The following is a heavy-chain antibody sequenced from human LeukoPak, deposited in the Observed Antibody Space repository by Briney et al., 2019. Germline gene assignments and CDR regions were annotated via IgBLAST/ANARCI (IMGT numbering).Heavy chain of an antibody. CDR1: GFTFSSYG. J-gene: IGHJ3*02. Sequence: GRSLRLSCAASGFTFSSYGMHWVRQAPGKGLEWAAFIRYDGTKKFYADSVKGRFTISRDNSKNTLYLQMNSLRDEDTAVFYCARDRDPLAFEIWGQGTMVTVSS. CDR3: ARDRDPLAFEI. CDR2: IRYDGTKK. V-gene: IGHV3-30*02.